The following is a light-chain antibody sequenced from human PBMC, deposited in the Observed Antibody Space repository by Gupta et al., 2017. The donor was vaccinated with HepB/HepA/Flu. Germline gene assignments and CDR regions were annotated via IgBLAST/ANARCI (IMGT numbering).Light chain of an antibody. CDR1: KLGERL. CDR3: QARDSLTVA. V-gene: IGLV3-1*01. Sequence: LTHLPSVSASSGQQVSITCSGDKLGERLAAWYQQQPGQAPVLIIYHDSKRPSGIPVRFSCSNSGNTATLTISRTQTMDEADYYCQARDSLTVAFGGGTKLTVL. J-gene: IGLJ2*01. CDR2: HDS.